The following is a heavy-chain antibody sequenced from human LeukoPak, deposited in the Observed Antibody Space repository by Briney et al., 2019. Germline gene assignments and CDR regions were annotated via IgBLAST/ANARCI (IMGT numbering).Heavy chain of an antibody. CDR3: ASGYTYYYGSGSYH. CDR2: ISHDGSNR. J-gene: IGHJ4*02. V-gene: IGHV3-30*04. CDR1: GITFNSYA. D-gene: IGHD3-10*01. Sequence: HPRRSLRLSCAASGITFNSYAMHWVRQAPGKGLEWVAVISHDGSNRYYGDSVKGRFTISRDNSKNTLFLQMDSLRAEDTAVYYCASGYTYYYGSGSYHWGQGTLVTVSS.